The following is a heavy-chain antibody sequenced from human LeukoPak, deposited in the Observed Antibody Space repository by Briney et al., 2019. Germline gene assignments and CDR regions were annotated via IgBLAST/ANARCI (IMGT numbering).Heavy chain of an antibody. V-gene: IGHV4-39*07. J-gene: IGHJ5*02. CDR2: IYYSGST. Sequence: SETLSLTCTVSGGSISSSSYYWGWIRQPPGKGLEWIGSIYYSGSTYYNPSLKSRVTISVDTSKNQFSLKLSSVTAADTAVYYCARGRSSGLLDNWFDPWGQGTLVTVSS. CDR3: ARGRSSGLLDNWFDP. CDR1: GGSISSSSYY. D-gene: IGHD6-19*01.